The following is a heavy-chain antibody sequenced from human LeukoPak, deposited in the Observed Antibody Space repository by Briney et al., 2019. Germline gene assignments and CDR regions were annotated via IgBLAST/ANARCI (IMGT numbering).Heavy chain of an antibody. CDR3: AKRRSEYMDV. D-gene: IGHD1-14*01. Sequence: SETLSLTCAVYGGSFSGYYWSWIRQPPGKGLEWIGEINHSGSTNYNPSLKSRVTISVDTSKNQFSLKLSSVTAADTAVYYCAKRRSEYMDVWGKGTTVTISS. CDR1: GGSFSGYY. V-gene: IGHV4-34*01. CDR2: INHSGST. J-gene: IGHJ6*03.